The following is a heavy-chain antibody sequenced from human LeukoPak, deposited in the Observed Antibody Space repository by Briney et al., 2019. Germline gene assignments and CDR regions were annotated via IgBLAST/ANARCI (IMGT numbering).Heavy chain of an antibody. V-gene: IGHV4-59*08. Sequence: SETLSLTCAVYGGSFSGYYWSWIRQPPGEGLEWIGYIYYRGVTNYNPSLKSRVTISIDTSKNQFSLRLSSVTAADTAVYYCARRDGNNDASDIWGQGTMVTVSS. CDR2: IYYRGVT. CDR3: ARRDGNNDASDI. D-gene: IGHD1-26*01. CDR1: GGSFSGYY. J-gene: IGHJ3*02.